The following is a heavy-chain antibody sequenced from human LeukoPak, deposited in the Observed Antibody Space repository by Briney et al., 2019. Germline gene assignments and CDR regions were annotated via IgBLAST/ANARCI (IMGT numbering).Heavy chain of an antibody. CDR1: GFTFSTYA. CDR3: ARGQEFDDGVFDS. V-gene: IGHV3-23*01. Sequence: GGSLRLSCAASGFTFSTYAMSWVRQAPGKGLEWVSTIRSNGATAYNADSVKGRFTISRDNSKNTVYLQMNSLRVEDTAIYYCARGQEFDDGVFDSWGQGTLVTVSS. J-gene: IGHJ4*02. CDR2: IRSNGATA. D-gene: IGHD1-1*01.